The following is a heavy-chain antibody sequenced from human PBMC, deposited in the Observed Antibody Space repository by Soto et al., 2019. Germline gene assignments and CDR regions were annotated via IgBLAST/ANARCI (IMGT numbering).Heavy chain of an antibody. CDR3: AREASLRGENHGFDP. J-gene: IGHJ5*02. V-gene: IGHV3-66*01. Sequence: PGGSLRLSCAASGFTVSSNYMSWVRQAPGKGLEWVSVIYSGGSTYYADSVKGRFTISRDNSKNTLYLQMNSLRAEDTAVYYCAREASLRGENHGFDPWGQGTLVTVSS. CDR1: GFTVSSNY. D-gene: IGHD3-10*01. CDR2: IYSGGST.